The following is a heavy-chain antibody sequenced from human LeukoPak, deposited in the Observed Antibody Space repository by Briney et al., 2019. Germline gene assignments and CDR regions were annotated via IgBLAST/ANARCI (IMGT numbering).Heavy chain of an antibody. J-gene: IGHJ4*02. Sequence: GGSLRLFCVASGFTFSGNCMSWVRRAPGKGLEWVANIKEDGSEKYYADSVKGRFTISKDNAKSSVYLQMSSLRAEDTAVYYCARDGARDGYRRNDYWGQGTLVTVSS. D-gene: IGHD5-24*01. CDR3: ARDGARDGYRRNDY. CDR2: IKEDGSEK. V-gene: IGHV3-7*05. CDR1: GFTFSGNC.